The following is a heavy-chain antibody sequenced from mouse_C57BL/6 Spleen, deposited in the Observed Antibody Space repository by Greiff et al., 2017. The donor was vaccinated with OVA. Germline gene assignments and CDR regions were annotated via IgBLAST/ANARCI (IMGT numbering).Heavy chain of an antibody. J-gene: IGHJ4*01. D-gene: IGHD1-1*01. Sequence: QVHVKQPGTELVKPGASVKLSCKASGYTFTSYWMHWVKQRPGQGLEWIGNINPSNGGTNYNEKFKSKATLTVDKSSCTAYMQLSSLTSEDSAVYYCARPLYYYGSSLYAMDYWGQGTSVTVSS. CDR3: ARPLYYYGSSLYAMDY. CDR2: INPSNGGT. V-gene: IGHV1-53*01. CDR1: GYTFTSYW.